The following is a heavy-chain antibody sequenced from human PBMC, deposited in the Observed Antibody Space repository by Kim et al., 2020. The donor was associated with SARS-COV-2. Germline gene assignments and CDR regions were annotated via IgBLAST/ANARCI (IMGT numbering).Heavy chain of an antibody. Sequence: DSVKGRFTISRNNDKNSLYLQMNSLRAEDTAVYYCARKYDFWSGYRMDVWGQGTTGTVSS. V-gene: IGHV3-21*01. D-gene: IGHD3-3*01. CDR3: ARKYDFWSGYRMDV. J-gene: IGHJ6*02.